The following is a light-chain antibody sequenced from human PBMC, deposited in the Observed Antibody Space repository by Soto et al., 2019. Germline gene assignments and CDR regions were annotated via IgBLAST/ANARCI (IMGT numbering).Light chain of an antibody. CDR2: YDS. CDR3: QVWDSSSDHLYV. V-gene: IGLV3-21*04. CDR1: NIGSKS. J-gene: IGLJ1*01. Sequence: SYELTQPPSVSVAPGKTARITCGGNNIGSKSVHWYQQKPGQAPVLVIYYDSDRPSGIPERLSGSNSGNTATLTIRRVEAGDEADYYCQVWDSSSDHLYVFGTGTKVTVL.